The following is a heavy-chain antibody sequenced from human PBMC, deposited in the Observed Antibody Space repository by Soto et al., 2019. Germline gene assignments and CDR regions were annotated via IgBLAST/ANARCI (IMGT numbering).Heavy chain of an antibody. CDR3: ARDIGPWLRWGFDI. Sequence: QVQLQESGPGLVKPSETLSLTCTVSGGSISSYYWSWIRQPPGKGLEWIGYIYYSGSTNYNPSLKSRVTISVDTSKTQFSLKLSSVTAADTAVYYCARDIGPWLRWGFDIWGQGTMVTVSS. J-gene: IGHJ3*02. V-gene: IGHV4-59*01. D-gene: IGHD4-17*01. CDR1: GGSISSYY. CDR2: IYYSGST.